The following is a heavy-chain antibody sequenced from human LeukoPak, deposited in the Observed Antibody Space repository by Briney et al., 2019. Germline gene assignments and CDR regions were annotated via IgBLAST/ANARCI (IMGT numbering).Heavy chain of an antibody. Sequence: HPGGSLRLSCAASGFTFSSYSISWVRQAPGKGLEWVSYVSSSSGSTIYYAESVKGRFTISRDNANNSVYLQMNSLRAEDTAVYYCARVSAFDIWGQGTMVTVSS. CDR2: VSSSSGSTI. CDR1: GFTFSSYS. J-gene: IGHJ3*02. V-gene: IGHV3-48*01. CDR3: ARVSAFDI.